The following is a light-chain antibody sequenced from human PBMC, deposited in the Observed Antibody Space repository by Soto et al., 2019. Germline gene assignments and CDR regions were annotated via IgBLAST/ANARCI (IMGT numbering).Light chain of an antibody. CDR3: LLSYSGAWGV. CDR2: DTS. CDR1: TGAVTSGHY. Sequence: QAVVTQEPSLTVSPGGTVTLTCGSSTGAVTSGHYPFWFQQKPGQAPRTLTYDTSNKHSWTPARFSGSLLGGKAALTLSGAQPEDEAEYYCLLSYSGAWGVFGGGTKLTVL. V-gene: IGLV7-46*01. J-gene: IGLJ2*01.